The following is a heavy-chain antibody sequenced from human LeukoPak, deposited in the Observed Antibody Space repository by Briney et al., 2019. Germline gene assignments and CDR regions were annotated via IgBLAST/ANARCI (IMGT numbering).Heavy chain of an antibody. CDR1: GFTFNRCW. CDR3: ASYSSGWYELYFDY. D-gene: IGHD6-19*01. J-gene: IGHJ4*02. CDR2: INPDGRDT. Sequence: GGSLRLSCVVSGFTFNRCWMNWVRQAPGKGLEWVAHINPDGRDTYYVDSVKGRFTISRDNSKNTLYLQMNSLRAEDTAVYYCASYSSGWYELYFDYWGQGTLVTVSS. V-gene: IGHV3-7*03.